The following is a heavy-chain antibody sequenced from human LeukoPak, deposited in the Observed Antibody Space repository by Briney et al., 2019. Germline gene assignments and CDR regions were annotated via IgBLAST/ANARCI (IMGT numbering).Heavy chain of an antibody. J-gene: IGHJ3*02. CDR2: INHSGST. Sequence: PSETLSLTCTVSSGSISTYYWSWIRQPPGKGLECIGEINHSGSTNYNPSLKSRVTISADTSKNQLSLKLSSVTAADTAVYYCAGRGAFAIGIWGEGTMVTVSA. V-gene: IGHV4-34*01. CDR1: SGSISTYY. CDR3: AGRGAFAIGI.